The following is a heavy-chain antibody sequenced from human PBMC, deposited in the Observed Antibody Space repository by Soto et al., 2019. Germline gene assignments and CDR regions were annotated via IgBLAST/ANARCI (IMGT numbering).Heavy chain of an antibody. J-gene: IGHJ6*03. CDR3: AGARLGGSTSFTYYMDF. CDR2: ISAYNGNT. D-gene: IGHD3-16*01. CDR1: GYTFTSYG. Sequence: GASVKVSCKASGYTFTSYGISWVRQAPGQGLEWMGWISAYNGNTNYAQKLQGRVTMTTDTSTSTAYMELRSLRSDDTAVYYCAGARLGGSTSFTYYMDFWGKGTTVPVS. V-gene: IGHV1-18*01.